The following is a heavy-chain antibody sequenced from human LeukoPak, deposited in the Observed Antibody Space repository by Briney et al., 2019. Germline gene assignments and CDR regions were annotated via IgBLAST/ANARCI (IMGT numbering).Heavy chain of an antibody. V-gene: IGHV4-59*01. Sequence: PSETLSLTCTVSGGSISSYYWSWIRQPPGKGLEWIGYIYYSGSTNYNPSLKSRATISVDTSKNQFSLKLSSVTAADTAVYYCARDHRTGTFDYWGQGTLVTVSS. J-gene: IGHJ4*02. CDR2: IYYSGST. CDR1: GGSISSYY. D-gene: IGHD6-13*01. CDR3: ARDHRTGTFDY.